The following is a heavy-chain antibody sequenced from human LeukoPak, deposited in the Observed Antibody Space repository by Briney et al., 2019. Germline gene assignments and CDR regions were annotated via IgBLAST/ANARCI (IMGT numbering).Heavy chain of an antibody. CDR3: AKDWWILSSTWSCFDY. D-gene: IGHD2-2*03. CDR2: IRFDGSNE. CDR1: GFTFSSFG. Sequence: PGGSLRLSCAASGFTFSSFGMHWVRQAPGKGLEWVAFIRFDGSNENYADSVKGRFTISRDNSKNTLYLQMNSLRAEDTAVYYCAKDWWILSSTWSCFDYWGQGTLVTVSS. J-gene: IGHJ4*02. V-gene: IGHV3-30*02.